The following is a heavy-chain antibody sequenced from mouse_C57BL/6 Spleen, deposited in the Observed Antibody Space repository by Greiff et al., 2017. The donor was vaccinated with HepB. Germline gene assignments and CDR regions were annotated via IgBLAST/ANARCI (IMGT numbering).Heavy chain of an antibody. Sequence: VQLQQSGPELVKPGASVKISCKASGYTFTDYYMNWVKQSHGKSLEWIGDINPNNGGTSYNQKFKGKATLTVDKSSSTAYMELRSLTSEDSAVYSCAVYYYGSSYPFAYWGQGTLVTVSA. D-gene: IGHD1-1*01. CDR2: INPNNGGT. J-gene: IGHJ3*01. CDR3: AVYYYGSSYPFAY. CDR1: GYTFTDYY. V-gene: IGHV1-26*01.